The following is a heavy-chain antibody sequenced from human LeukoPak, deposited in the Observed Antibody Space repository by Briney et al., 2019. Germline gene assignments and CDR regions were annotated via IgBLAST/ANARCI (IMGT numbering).Heavy chain of an antibody. CDR1: GFTFSSYG. CDR3: ARDPYYYDSSGYYHLGY. D-gene: IGHD3-22*01. V-gene: IGHV3-33*01. Sequence: GGSLRLSCAASGFTFSSYGMHWVRQAPGKGLEWVAVIWYDGSNKYYADSVKGRFTISRDNSKNTLYLQMNSLRAEDTAVYYCARDPYYYDSSGYYHLGYWGQGTLVTVSS. CDR2: IWYDGSNK. J-gene: IGHJ4*02.